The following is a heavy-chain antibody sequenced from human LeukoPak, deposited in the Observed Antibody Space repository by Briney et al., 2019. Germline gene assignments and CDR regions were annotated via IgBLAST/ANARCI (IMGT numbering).Heavy chain of an antibody. CDR3: ARGIPYYDFWSGYYYFDY. CDR2: INHSGST. CDR1: GGSFSGYY. J-gene: IGHJ4*02. D-gene: IGHD3-3*01. Sequence: SSETLSLTCAVYGGSFSGYYWSWIRQPPGKGLEWIGEINHSGSTNYNPSLKSRVTISVDTSKNQFSLKLSSVTAADTAVYYCARGIPYYDFWSGYYYFDYWGQGTLVTVSS. V-gene: IGHV4-34*01.